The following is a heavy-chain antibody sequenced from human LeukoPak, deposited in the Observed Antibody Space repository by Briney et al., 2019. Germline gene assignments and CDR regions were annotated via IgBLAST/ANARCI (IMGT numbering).Heavy chain of an antibody. V-gene: IGHV3-30*04. CDR2: ISYDGSNK. CDR1: GFTFTSYA. D-gene: IGHD3-10*01. J-gene: IGHJ4*02. CDR3: AKPYYYGSGSYVY. Sequence: QAGGSLRLSCTASGFTFTSYAMHWVRQAPGKGLEWVAVISYDGSNKYYADSVKGRFTISRDNSKNTLYLQMNSLRAEDTAVYYCAKPYYYGSGSYVYWGQGTLVTVSS.